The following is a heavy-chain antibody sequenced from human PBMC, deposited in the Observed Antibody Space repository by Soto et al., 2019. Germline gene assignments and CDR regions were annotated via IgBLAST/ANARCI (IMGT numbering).Heavy chain of an antibody. CDR3: AREYCSDGSFYGPDY. D-gene: IGHD2-15*01. J-gene: IGHJ4*02. CDR2: ISAYNDNT. Sequence: QVQLVQSGAEVKKPGASVRVSCKASGYTFTTYGISWVRQAPGQGLEWMGWISAYNDNTNYAQKVQGRVTMTTDTSTSTAYMELRSLRSDDTAVYYCAREYCSDGSFYGPDYWGQGTLVTVSS. CDR1: GYTFTTYG. V-gene: IGHV1-18*01.